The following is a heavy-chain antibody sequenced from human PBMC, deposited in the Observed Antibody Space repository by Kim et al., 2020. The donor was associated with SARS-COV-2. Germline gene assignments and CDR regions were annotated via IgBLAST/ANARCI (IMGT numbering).Heavy chain of an antibody. D-gene: IGHD6-19*01. CDR2: IWYDGSNK. CDR1: GFTFSSYA. Sequence: GGSLRLSCAASGFTFSSYAMHWVRQAPGKGLEWVAVIWYDGSNKYYADSVKGRFTISRDNSKNTLYLQMNSLRAEDTAVYYCAKAMIYSSGWYFDYWGQG. CDR3: AKAMIYSSGWYFDY. J-gene: IGHJ4*02. V-gene: IGHV3-33*06.